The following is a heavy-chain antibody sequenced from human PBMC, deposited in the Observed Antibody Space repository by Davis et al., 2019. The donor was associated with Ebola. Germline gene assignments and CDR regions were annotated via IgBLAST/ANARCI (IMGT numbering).Heavy chain of an antibody. CDR2: INHSGST. CDR1: GFTFSSYS. V-gene: IGHV4-34*08. Sequence: MPGGSLRLSCAASGFTFSSYSMNWVRQAPGKGLEWIGEINHSGSTNYNPSLKSRVTISVDTSKNQFSLKVRSVTAADTAVYYCAGSRIVVVVAATRGNYYYYGMDVWGQGTTVTVSS. J-gene: IGHJ6*02. D-gene: IGHD2-15*01. CDR3: AGSRIVVVVAATRGNYYYYGMDV.